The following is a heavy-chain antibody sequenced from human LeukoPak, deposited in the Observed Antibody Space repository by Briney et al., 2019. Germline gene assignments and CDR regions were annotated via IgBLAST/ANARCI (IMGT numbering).Heavy chain of an antibody. CDR3: ARVESWERRAFDI. V-gene: IGHV3-7*01. CDR1: GFTFSSYW. Sequence: GGSLRLSCAASGFTFSSYWMNWVRQAPGKGLEWVTNIKQDGSEKNYVDSVKGRFTISRGNAKNSLYLQMNSLRADDTAVYYCARVESWERRAFDIWGQGTMVTVSS. D-gene: IGHD1-26*01. CDR2: IKQDGSEK. J-gene: IGHJ3*02.